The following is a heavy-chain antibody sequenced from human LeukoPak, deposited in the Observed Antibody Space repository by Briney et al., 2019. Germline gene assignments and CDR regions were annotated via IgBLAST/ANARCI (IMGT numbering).Heavy chain of an antibody. Sequence: GGSLRLSCAASGFSFSDYYMGWIRQAPGRGLEWISYISNTASWIRYADSVKGRFIVSRDNAKNSLYLQMNSLRAEDTALYYCAKDAHDSSGYFIYWGQGTLVTVSS. CDR2: ISNTASWI. V-gene: IGHV3-11*01. J-gene: IGHJ4*02. D-gene: IGHD3-22*01. CDR3: AKDAHDSSGYFIY. CDR1: GFSFSDYY.